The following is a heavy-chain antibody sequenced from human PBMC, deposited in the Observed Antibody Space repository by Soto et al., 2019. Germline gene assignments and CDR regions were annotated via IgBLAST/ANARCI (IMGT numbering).Heavy chain of an antibody. CDR2: ISPYNGNT. D-gene: IGHD5-18*01. V-gene: IGHV1-18*01. CDR3: AIVDTAMVTEFFDY. Sequence: ASVKVSCKASGYTFTSYGISWVRQAPGQGLEWMGWISPYNGNTNYAQKLQGRVTITTDTSTSTAYMELSSLRSEDTAVYYCAIVDTAMVTEFFDYWGQGTLVTVSS. CDR1: GYTFTSYG. J-gene: IGHJ4*02.